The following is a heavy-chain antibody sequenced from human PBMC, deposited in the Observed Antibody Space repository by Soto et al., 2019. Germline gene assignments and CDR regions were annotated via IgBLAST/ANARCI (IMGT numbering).Heavy chain of an antibody. V-gene: IGHV4-34*01. CDR1: GGSFSGYY. Sequence: PSETLSLTCAVYGGSFSGYYWSWIRQPPGKGLEWIGEINHSGSTNYNPSLKSRVTTSVDTSKNQFSLKLSSVTAADTAVYYCASTIPRLIDYWGQGTLVTVSS. J-gene: IGHJ4*02. D-gene: IGHD2-8*01. CDR3: ASTIPRLIDY. CDR2: INHSGST.